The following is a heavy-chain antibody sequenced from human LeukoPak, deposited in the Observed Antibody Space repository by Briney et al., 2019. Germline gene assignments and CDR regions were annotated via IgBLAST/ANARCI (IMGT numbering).Heavy chain of an antibody. J-gene: IGHJ6*03. CDR3: ARELWFGELSRDYYYYYMDV. CDR2: IYTSGST. D-gene: IGHD3-10*01. Sequence: PSETLSLTCTVSGGSISSGSYYWSWIRQPAGKGLEWIGRIYTSGSTNYNPSLKSRVTISVDTSKNQFSLKLSSVTAADTAVYYCARELWFGELSRDYYYYYMDVWGKGTPVTVSS. V-gene: IGHV4-61*02. CDR1: GGSISSGSYY.